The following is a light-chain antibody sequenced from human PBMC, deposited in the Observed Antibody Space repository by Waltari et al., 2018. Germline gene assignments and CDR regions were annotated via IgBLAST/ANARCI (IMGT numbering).Light chain of an antibody. J-gene: IGLJ2*01. Sequence: YELTQPPSVSVSPGQTVSITCYGGKLEEKYVCWYQQKTGQSPVLVMHQDSRRPSGIPWLFPGSSSGNTATLTISGTQAMDEADYYCQAWDSISDVVFGGGPRLTVL. V-gene: IGLV3-1*01. CDR2: QDS. CDR3: QAWDSISDVV. CDR1: KLEEKY.